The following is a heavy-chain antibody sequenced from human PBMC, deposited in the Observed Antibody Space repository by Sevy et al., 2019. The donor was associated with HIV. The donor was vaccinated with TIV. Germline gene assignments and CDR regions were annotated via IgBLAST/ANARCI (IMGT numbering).Heavy chain of an antibody. CDR2: ISTSGNT. J-gene: IGHJ6*03. D-gene: IGHD3-10*01. Sequence: SETLSLTCTVSGGSVNIGSYHWNWIRQAAGKGLEWVGRISTSGNTNYNPSLESRITISVDTSKNHITLKMTSVTAGDTAVYYCAREYFGRYYYDMDVWGIGTTVTVSS. CDR3: AREYFGRYYYDMDV. V-gene: IGHV4-61*02. CDR1: GGSVNIGSYH.